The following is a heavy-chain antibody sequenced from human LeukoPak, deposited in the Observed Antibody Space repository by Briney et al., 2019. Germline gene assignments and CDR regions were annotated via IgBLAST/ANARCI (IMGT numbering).Heavy chain of an antibody. J-gene: IGHJ4*02. CDR3: ARGFGSAWYGTFFDY. Sequence: GSSVTVSCKASGGTFSNYAITWVRQPPGKGLEWMGGIIPVFGTPNYAQKFQGRVTVTADKSTSTAYMELSSLRSEDTAVYYCARGFGSAWYGTFFDYWGQGTLVTVSS. D-gene: IGHD6-13*01. V-gene: IGHV1-69*06. CDR2: IIPVFGTP. CDR1: GGTFSNYA.